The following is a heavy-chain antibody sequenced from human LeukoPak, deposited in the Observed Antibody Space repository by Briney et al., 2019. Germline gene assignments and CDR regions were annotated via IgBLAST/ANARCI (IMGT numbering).Heavy chain of an antibody. Sequence: SETLSLTCTVSGGSISSYYWSWIRQPAGKGLEWIRRIYTSGSTNYNPSLKSRVTMSVDTSKNQFSLKLSSVTAADTAVYYCARDQFTVTTGGDAFDIWGQGTMVTVSS. V-gene: IGHV4-4*07. CDR2: IYTSGST. CDR3: ARDQFTVTTGGDAFDI. J-gene: IGHJ3*02. D-gene: IGHD4-11*01. CDR1: GGSISSYY.